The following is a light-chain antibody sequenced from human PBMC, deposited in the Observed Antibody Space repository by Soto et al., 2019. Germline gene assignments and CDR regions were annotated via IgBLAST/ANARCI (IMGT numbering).Light chain of an antibody. Sequence: DFQMTQSPSSLSASVGDRVNITCRASQSITRYLNWFQQKPGKAHNLLIYATSNLQTGVPLRFSGSSFGTDFTLTINRLQPEAFATYCCQQSYSVHRTFGVGTKVEI. V-gene: IGKV1-39*01. J-gene: IGKJ4*01. CDR1: QSITRY. CDR3: QQSYSVHRT. CDR2: ATS.